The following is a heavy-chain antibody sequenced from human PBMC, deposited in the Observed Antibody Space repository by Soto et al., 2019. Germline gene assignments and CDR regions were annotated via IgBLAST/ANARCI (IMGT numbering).Heavy chain of an antibody. V-gene: IGHV3-7*01. J-gene: IGHJ4*02. CDR2: IKYXGREA. CDR3: VTDLNWQGH. CDR1: GFSFNRVW. Sequence: PXXSLRLSCVVSGFSFNRVWMTWVRQAPGKGLECVXNIKYXGREAYYVDSVXGRFTISXXNAKNSLYLQMNSLRDEDSAVYYCVTDLNWQGHWGQGTLVTVYS.